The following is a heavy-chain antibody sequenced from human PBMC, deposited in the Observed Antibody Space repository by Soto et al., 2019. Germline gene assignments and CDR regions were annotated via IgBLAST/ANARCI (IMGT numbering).Heavy chain of an antibody. D-gene: IGHD6-13*01. V-gene: IGHV5-51*01. CDR2: IYPGDSDT. CDR3: ARTAAAGKYYYGVDV. J-gene: IGHJ6*02. CDR1: GYRFTSYW. Sequence: PGESLKISCKGSGYRFTSYWIGWMRQMPGKGLEWMGIIYPGDSDTRYSPSFQGQVTISADKSISTAYLQWSSLKASDTAIYYCARTAAAGKYYYGVDVWGQGTTVTVS.